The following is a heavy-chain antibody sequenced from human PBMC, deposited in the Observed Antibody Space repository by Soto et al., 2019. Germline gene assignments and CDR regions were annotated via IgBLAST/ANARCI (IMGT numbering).Heavy chain of an antibody. CDR1: GFTFSSYG. J-gene: IGHJ6*02. D-gene: IGHD3-9*01. CDR3: ANNDIPRPAYHYYYYGMDV. Sequence: PGGSLRLSCAASGFTFSSYGRHWVRQAPGKGLEWVAVISYDGSNKYSADSVKGRFTISRDNSKNTLYLQMKSLRAEDTAVYYCANNDIPRPAYHYYYYGMDVWGQGTTVTVSS. V-gene: IGHV3-30*18. CDR2: ISYDGSNK.